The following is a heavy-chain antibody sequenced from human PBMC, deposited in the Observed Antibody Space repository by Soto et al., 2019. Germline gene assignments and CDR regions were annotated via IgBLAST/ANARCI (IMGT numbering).Heavy chain of an antibody. CDR1: GFTFSSYD. Sequence: EVQLLESGGGLVQPGGSLRLSCAASGFTFSSYDMSWVRQAPGKGLEWVSSISEKGLDWVSSISGRGGKTYYADSVKGRFTISRDNSKNTLYLQMNSLRADDTAVYYCAKDCGGYGARPFDFWGQGTLVTVSS. D-gene: IGHD5-12*01. V-gene: IGHV3-23*01. J-gene: IGHJ4*02. CDR2: ISGRGGKT. CDR3: AKDCGGYGARPFDF.